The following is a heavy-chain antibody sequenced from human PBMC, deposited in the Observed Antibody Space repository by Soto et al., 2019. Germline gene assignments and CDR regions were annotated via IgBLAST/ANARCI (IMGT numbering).Heavy chain of an antibody. V-gene: IGHV3-48*02. D-gene: IGHD7-27*01. Sequence: EVQLVESGGDLVQPGGSLRLSCAASGFTFSSYSMNWVRQAPGKGLEWISYITSGSSAIRYADSVQGRFTISRDNAKNPLYLQMNSLKDEDTAVYYCVRDLHWGFDYWGQGTLVTVSS. CDR3: VRDLHWGFDY. CDR1: GFTFSSYS. CDR2: ITSGSSAI. J-gene: IGHJ4*02.